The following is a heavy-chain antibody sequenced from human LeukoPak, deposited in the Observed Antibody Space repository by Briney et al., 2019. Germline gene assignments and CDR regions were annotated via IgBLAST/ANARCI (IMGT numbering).Heavy chain of an antibody. J-gene: IGHJ5*02. Sequence: GGSLRLSCAASGLTFSSYWMHWVRQAPGKGLVWVSRISGDGSTTTYADSVKGRFTISRDNAKNTLYVQMNSLRVEDTAVYYCARDLDGSGNYHWFDPWGQGTLVTVSS. CDR3: ARDLDGSGNYHWFDP. CDR2: ISGDGSTT. D-gene: IGHD3-10*01. V-gene: IGHV3-74*01. CDR1: GLTFSSYW.